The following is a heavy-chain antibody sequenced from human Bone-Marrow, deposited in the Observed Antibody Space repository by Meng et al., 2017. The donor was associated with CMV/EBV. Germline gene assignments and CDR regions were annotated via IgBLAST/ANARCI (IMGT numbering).Heavy chain of an antibody. CDR1: GYTFTLYG. CDR3: SAGQYSGHDFDL. CDR2: ISTYTGDR. Sequence: ASVKVSCKASGYTFTLYGITWVRQAPGQGLEWMGWISTYTGDRNYAPKLQGRVTMTTDTSTSTAYMDLRSLRPDDTAVYYCSAGQYSGHDFDLFGQGTLVTVSS. D-gene: IGHD5-12*01. V-gene: IGHV1-18*01. J-gene: IGHJ4*02.